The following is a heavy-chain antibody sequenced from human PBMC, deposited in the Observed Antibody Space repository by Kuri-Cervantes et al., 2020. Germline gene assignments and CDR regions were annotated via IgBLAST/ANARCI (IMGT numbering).Heavy chain of an antibody. D-gene: IGHD3-10*01. Sequence: GSLRLSCTVSGGSISSSSYYWGWIRQPPGKGLEWIGSIYHSGSTYYNPSLKSRVTISVDTSKNQFSLKLSSVTAADTAVYYCARRYYGSDAFDIWGQGKMVTVSS. CDR1: GGSISSSSYY. V-gene: IGHV4-39*01. J-gene: IGHJ3*02. CDR2: IYHSGST. CDR3: ARRYYGSDAFDI.